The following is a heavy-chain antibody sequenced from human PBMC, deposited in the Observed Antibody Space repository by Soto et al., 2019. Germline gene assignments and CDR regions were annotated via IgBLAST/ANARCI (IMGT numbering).Heavy chain of an antibody. CDR2: FNPNSGGT. V-gene: IGHV1-2*02. CDR1: GYIFTGYY. D-gene: IGHD3-22*01. Sequence: QVQLVQSGAEVKKTGASVKVSCKASGYIFTGYYMHWLRQAPGQGLEWMGWFNPNSGGTKYAQKFQGRVTMTNDTSINTAYMELSGLISDDTAGYYCARGDFNSSANYYAGWFDPWGQGTLVALSS. CDR3: ARGDFNSSANYYAGWFDP. J-gene: IGHJ5*02.